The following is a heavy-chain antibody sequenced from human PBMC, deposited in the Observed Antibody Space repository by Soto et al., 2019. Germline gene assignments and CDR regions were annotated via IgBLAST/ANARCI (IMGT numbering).Heavy chain of an antibody. J-gene: IGHJ6*02. V-gene: IGHV2-26*01. CDR3: ARIQASSGWYGGGVKGYYHYGMDV. CDR2: IFSNDEK. D-gene: IGHD6-19*01. Sequence: SGPTLVNPTETLTLTCTVSGFSLSNARMGVSWIRQPPGKALEWLAHIFSNDEKSYSTSLKSRLTISKDTSKSQVVLTMTNMDPVDTATYYCARIQASSGWYGGGVKGYYHYGMDVWSQGTTGTGSS. CDR1: GFSLSNARMG.